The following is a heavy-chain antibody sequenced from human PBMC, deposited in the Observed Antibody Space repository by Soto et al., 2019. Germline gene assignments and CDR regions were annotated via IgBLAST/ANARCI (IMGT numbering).Heavy chain of an antibody. CDR3: LYSSSSARMDYYYGMDV. CDR1: GFTFSSYA. D-gene: IGHD6-6*01. V-gene: IGHV3-23*01. CDR2: ISGSGGST. J-gene: IGHJ6*02. Sequence: GGSLRLSCAASGFTFSSYAMSWVRQAPGKGLEWVSAISGSGGSTYYADSVKGRFTISRDNSKNTLYLHMNSLRAEDTAVYYCLYSSSSARMDYYYGMDVWGQGTTVTVSS.